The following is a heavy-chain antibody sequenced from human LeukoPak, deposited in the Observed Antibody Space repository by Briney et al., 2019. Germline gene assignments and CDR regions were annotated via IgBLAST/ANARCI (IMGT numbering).Heavy chain of an antibody. D-gene: IGHD6-13*01. CDR1: GDSVSSNSAA. J-gene: IGHJ4*02. CDR3: AGTGYSSSWYEPLFDY. V-gene: IGHV4-61*01. Sequence: SQTLSLTCAISGDSVSSNSAAWNWIRQSPGKGLEWIGYIYYSGSTNYNPSLKSRVTISVDTSKNQFSLKLSSVTAADTAVYYCAGTGYSSSWYEPLFDYWGQGTLVTVSS. CDR2: IYYSGST.